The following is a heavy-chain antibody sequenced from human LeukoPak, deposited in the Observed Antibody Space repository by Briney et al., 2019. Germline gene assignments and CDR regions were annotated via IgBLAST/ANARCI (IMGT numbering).Heavy chain of an antibody. CDR3: ARDKYQLLSYYYGMDV. D-gene: IGHD2-2*01. V-gene: IGHV4-30-4*01. CDR1: GGSISSGDYY. Sequence: SQTLSLTCTVSGGSISSGDYYWSWIRQPPGKGLEWIGYIYYSGSAYYNPSLKSRVTISVDTSKNQFSLKLSSVTAADTAVYYCARDKYQLLSYYYGMDVWGKGTTVTVSS. J-gene: IGHJ6*04. CDR2: IYYSGSA.